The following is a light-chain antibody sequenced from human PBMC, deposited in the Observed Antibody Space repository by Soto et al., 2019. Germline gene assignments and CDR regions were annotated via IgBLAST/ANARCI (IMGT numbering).Light chain of an antibody. J-gene: IGKJ1*01. CDR1: QSVLFSSNKKNY. CDR3: QQYYDTPQP. Sequence: DIVMTQSPDSLAVSLGERATINCKSSQSVLFSSNKKNYLAWYQQKSGQPPKLLIYWASTRESGVPARFSGSGSGTDFTLTISSLQAEDVAVYYCQQYYDTPQPFGQGTKVEIK. V-gene: IGKV4-1*01. CDR2: WAS.